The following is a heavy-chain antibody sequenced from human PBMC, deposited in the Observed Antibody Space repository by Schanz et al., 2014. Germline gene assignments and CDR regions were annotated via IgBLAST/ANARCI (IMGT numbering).Heavy chain of an antibody. Sequence: QVQLVQSGGEVKTPGASVKVSCKASGYTFTSYGISWVRQAPGQGLEWMGWISAYNGNTNYAQKLQGRVTMTTDTSTSTAYMELRSLRSDDTAVYYCARVLPGGGGAGGGYKWFDPWGQGILVTVSS. D-gene: IGHD5-12*01. CDR1: GYTFTSYG. V-gene: IGHV1-18*01. CDR2: ISAYNGNT. CDR3: ARVLPGGGGAGGGYKWFDP. J-gene: IGHJ5*02.